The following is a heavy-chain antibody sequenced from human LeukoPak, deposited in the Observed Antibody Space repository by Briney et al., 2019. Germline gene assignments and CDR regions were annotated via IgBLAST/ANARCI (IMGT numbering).Heavy chain of an antibody. V-gene: IGHV1-2*02. D-gene: IGHD1-7*01. CDR3: ARANWNYDYWFDP. Sequence: ASVKVSCKASGYTFTGYYMHWVRQAPGQGLEWMGWINPNSGGTNYAQKFQGRVTMTRDTSISTAYMELSRLRSDDTAVYYCARANWNYDYWFDPWGQGTLVTVSS. CDR2: INPNSGGT. CDR1: GYTFTGYY. J-gene: IGHJ5*02.